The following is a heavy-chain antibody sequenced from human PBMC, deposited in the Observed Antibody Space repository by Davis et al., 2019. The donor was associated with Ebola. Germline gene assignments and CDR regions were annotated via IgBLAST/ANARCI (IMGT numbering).Heavy chain of an antibody. D-gene: IGHD1-26*01. CDR3: ARPWYSGTYYDAYDI. J-gene: IGHJ3*02. CDR1: GASMSTYSYS. Sequence: MPSETLSLTCTVSGASMSTYSYSWGWIRQAPGKGLEWIGSVYYSGSTYYNPSLKSRVTITFDTSKNQFSLKLSSATAADTAVYYCARPWYSGTYYDAYDIWGQGTMVAVSS. V-gene: IGHV4-39*01. CDR2: VYYSGST.